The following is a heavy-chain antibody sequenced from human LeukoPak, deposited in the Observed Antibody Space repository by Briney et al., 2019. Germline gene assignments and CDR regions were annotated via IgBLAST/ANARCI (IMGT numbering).Heavy chain of an antibody. CDR2: ISGSGGST. J-gene: IGHJ4*02. D-gene: IGHD6-19*01. V-gene: IGHV3-23*01. Sequence: GGSLRLSCAASGFTFSSYAMSWVRQAPGKGLEWVSAISGSGGSTYYADSVKGRFTISRDNSKNTLYLQMNGLRAEDTAVYYCAKDPLAVIAVAGLFDYWGQGTLVTVSS. CDR1: GFTFSSYA. CDR3: AKDPLAVIAVAGLFDY.